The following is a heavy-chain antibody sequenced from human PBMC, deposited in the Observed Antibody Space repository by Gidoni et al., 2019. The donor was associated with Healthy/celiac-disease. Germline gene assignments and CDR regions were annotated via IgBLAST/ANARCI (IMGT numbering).Heavy chain of an antibody. Sequence: QVQLVESGGGVVQPGRSLRLSCAASGFTFSSYAMHWVRQAPGKGLEWVAVISYDGSNKYYADSVKGRFTISRDNSKNTLYLQMNSLRAEDTAVYYCARDLAPHMVLYGMDVWGQGTTVTVSS. D-gene: IGHD2-8*01. CDR3: ARDLAPHMVLYGMDV. CDR1: GFTFSSYA. V-gene: IGHV3-30*01. CDR2: ISYDGSNK. J-gene: IGHJ6*02.